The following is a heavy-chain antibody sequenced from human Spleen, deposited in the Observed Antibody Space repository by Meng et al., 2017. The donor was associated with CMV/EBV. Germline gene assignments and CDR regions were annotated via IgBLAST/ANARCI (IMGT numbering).Heavy chain of an antibody. D-gene: IGHD6-19*01. V-gene: IGHV3-11*06. CDR1: GFTFSDYY. Sequence: QVQLVESGGGVGQPGGSLRLSCAASGFTFSDYYMSWIRQAPGKGLEWVSYISSSSSYTNYADSVKGRFTISRDNAKNSLYLQMNSLRAEDTAVYYCARAEGYSSGWWPWGYWGQGTLVTVSS. CDR3: ARAEGYSSGWWPWGY. J-gene: IGHJ4*02. CDR2: ISSSSSYT.